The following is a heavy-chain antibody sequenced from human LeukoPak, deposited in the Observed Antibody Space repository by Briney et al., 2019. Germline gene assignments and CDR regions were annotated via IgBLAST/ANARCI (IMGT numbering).Heavy chain of an antibody. CDR2: SSGSGGST. CDR3: AKVATRGSRDRYNYRFHY. D-gene: IGHD5-24*01. CDR1: GFTFSSYA. Sequence: GGSLRLPCAASGFTFSSYAMSWVRQAPGKGLEWVSASSGSGGSTYAAASVKGRFTISRDNSKNTLCLQMNSLRAEGTAVYYCAKVATRGSRDRYNYRFHYWGQGPLVTVSS. V-gene: IGHV3-23*01. J-gene: IGHJ4*02.